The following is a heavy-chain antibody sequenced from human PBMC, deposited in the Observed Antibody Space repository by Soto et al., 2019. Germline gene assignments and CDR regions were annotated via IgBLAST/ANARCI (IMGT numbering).Heavy chain of an antibody. Sequence: PSETLSLTCTVSGGSISSYYWSWIRQPPGKGLEWIAYIYYSGSTNYNPSLKSRVTISVDTSKNQFSLKLSSVTAADTAVYYCARVYSSGWKYYFDYWGQGTLVTVSS. CDR1: GGSISSYY. CDR2: IYYSGST. D-gene: IGHD6-19*01. V-gene: IGHV4-59*01. J-gene: IGHJ4*02. CDR3: ARVYSSGWKYYFDY.